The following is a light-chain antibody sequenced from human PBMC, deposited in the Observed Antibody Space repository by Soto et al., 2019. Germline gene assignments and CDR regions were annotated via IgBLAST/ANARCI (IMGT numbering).Light chain of an antibody. J-gene: IGLJ3*02. V-gene: IGLV1-40*01. CDR2: GNS. CDR1: SSNIGAGYD. Sequence: QSVLTQPPSVSGAPGQRVTISCTGSSSNIGAGYDVHWYQQLPGTAPKLLIYGNSNRPSGVPDRFSGSKSGTSASLAITGLQHEDEADYSYQSYDGSLSGWVFGGGTKLTVL. CDR3: QSYDGSLSGWV.